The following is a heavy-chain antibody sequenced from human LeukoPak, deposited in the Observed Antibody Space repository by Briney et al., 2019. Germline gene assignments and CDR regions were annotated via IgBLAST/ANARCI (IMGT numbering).Heavy chain of an antibody. CDR2: ISSSSSYI. Sequence: PGGSPRLSCAASGFTFSSYSMNWVRQAPGKGLEWVSSISSSSSYIYYADSVKGRFTISRDNAKNSLYLQMNSLRAEDTAVYYCARGEGYSSFYDYWGQGTLVTVSS. CDR1: GFTFSSYS. D-gene: IGHD6-13*01. V-gene: IGHV3-21*01. CDR3: ARGEGYSSFYDY. J-gene: IGHJ4*02.